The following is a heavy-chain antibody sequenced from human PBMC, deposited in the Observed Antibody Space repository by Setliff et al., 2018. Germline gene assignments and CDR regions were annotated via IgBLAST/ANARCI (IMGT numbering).Heavy chain of an antibody. CDR2: INHSGST. CDR3: ARRGDINGYYYHEDAFDI. V-gene: IGHV4-34*01. Sequence: SETLSLTCAVYGGSFSGYYWSWMRQPPGKGLEWIGEINHSGSTNYNPSLKSRVTTSVDTSKNQFSLNLTSVTAADTAVYYCARRGDINGYYYHEDAFDIWGQGTVVTVSS. J-gene: IGHJ3*02. CDR1: GGSFSGYY. D-gene: IGHD3-22*01.